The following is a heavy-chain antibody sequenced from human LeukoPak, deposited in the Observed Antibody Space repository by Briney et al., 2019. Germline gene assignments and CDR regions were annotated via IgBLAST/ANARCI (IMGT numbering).Heavy chain of an antibody. CDR2: INPNSGGT. V-gene: IGHV1-2*02. Sequence: ASVKVSCKASGYTFTGYYMHWVRQAPGQGLEWMGWINPNSGGTNYAQKFQGRVTMTRDTSISTAYMELSRLRSDDTAVYYCARVTYYYGSGSYYNDYYYYYMDVWGKGTTVTISS. CDR1: GYTFTGYY. J-gene: IGHJ6*03. CDR3: ARVTYYYGSGSYYNDYYYYYMDV. D-gene: IGHD3-10*01.